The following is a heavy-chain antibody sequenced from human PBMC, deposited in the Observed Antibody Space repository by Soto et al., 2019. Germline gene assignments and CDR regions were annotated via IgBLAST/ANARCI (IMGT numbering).Heavy chain of an antibody. CDR3: ARDSSSWYVQDAFDI. J-gene: IGHJ3*02. CDR1: GYTFTSYG. CDR2: ISAYNGNT. Sequence: ASVKVSCKASGYTFTSYGISWVRQAPGQGLEWMGWISAYNGNTNYAQKLQGRVTMTTDTSTSTASMELRSLRSDDTAVYYCARDSSSWYVQDAFDIWGQGTTVTVSS. D-gene: IGHD6-13*01. V-gene: IGHV1-18*04.